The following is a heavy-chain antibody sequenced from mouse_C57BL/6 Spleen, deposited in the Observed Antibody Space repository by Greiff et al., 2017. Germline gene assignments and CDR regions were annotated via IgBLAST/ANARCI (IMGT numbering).Heavy chain of an antibody. CDR3: AREGLYGSSSYYFDY. V-gene: IGHV1-18*01. J-gene: IGHJ2*01. D-gene: IGHD1-1*01. CDR2: INPNNGGT. CDR1: GYTFTDYN. Sequence: EVQPQQSGPELVKPGASVKIPCTASGYTFTDYNMAWVKQSHGKSLEWIGDINPNNGGTIYNQKFKGKATLTVDKSSSTAYMELRSLTSEDTAVYYCAREGLYGSSSYYFDYWGQGTTLTVSS.